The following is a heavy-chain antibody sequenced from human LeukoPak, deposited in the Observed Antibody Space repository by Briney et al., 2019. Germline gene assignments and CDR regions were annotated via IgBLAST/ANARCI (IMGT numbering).Heavy chain of an antibody. CDR2: INHSGST. J-gene: IGHJ6*02. D-gene: IGHD1-26*01. CDR1: GGSFSGYY. CDR3: ARGLFVWGLAPXYYYYXGMDV. V-gene: IGHV4-34*01. Sequence: PSETLSLTCAVYGGSFSGYYWSWIRQPPGKGLEWIGEINHSGSTNYNPSLKSRVTISVDTSKNQFSLKLSSVTAADTAVYYCARGLFVWGLAPXYYYYXGMDVWGQGTTVXVXS.